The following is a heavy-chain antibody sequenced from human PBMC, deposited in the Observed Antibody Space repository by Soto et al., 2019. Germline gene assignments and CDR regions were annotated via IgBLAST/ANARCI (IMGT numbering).Heavy chain of an antibody. CDR1: GFTFDDYA. Sequence: SLRLSCAASGFTFDDYAMHWVRQAPGKGLEWVSGISWNSGSIGYADSVKGRFTISRDNAKNSLYLQMNSLRAEDTALYYCAKDGGEYYDSSGYLDYCGQGTLVTVSS. CDR3: AKDGGEYYDSSGYLDY. V-gene: IGHV3-9*01. CDR2: ISWNSGSI. D-gene: IGHD3-22*01. J-gene: IGHJ4*02.